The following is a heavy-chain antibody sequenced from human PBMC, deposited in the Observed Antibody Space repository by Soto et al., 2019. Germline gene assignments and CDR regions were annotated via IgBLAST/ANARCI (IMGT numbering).Heavy chain of an antibody. D-gene: IGHD6-13*01. CDR1: GYTFTDYD. CDR3: ARGFSSYSDH. J-gene: IGHJ4*02. Sequence: QVQLVQSGADVKKPGASVKVSCKASGYTFTDYDINWVRQAAGQGLEWMGWMNPNTGNTACAQKFEGRRTLTRDTSTSTAFMDLTSLTSEDTAVYYCARGFSSYSDHWAQGTLVTVSS. V-gene: IGHV1-8*02. CDR2: MNPNTGNT.